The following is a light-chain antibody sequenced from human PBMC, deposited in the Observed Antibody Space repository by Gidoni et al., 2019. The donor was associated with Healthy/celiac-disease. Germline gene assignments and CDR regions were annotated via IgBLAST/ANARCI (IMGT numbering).Light chain of an antibody. CDR1: SSDVGGYNY. Sequence: QPRSVSGSPGQSVTISCTGTSSDVGGYNYVSWYQQHPGKAPKLMIYDVSKRPSGVPDRFSGSKSGNTASLTISGLQAEDEADYYCCSYAGSYTYVFGTGTKVTVL. CDR3: CSYAGSYTYV. V-gene: IGLV2-11*01. CDR2: DVS. J-gene: IGLJ1*01.